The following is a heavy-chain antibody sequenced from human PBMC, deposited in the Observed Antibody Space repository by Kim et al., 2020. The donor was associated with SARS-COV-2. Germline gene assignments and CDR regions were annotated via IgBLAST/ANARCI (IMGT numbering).Heavy chain of an antibody. J-gene: IGHJ4*02. CDR3: ARSLPPGYYFDY. Sequence: YYVDSVKGRFTISRDNAKNSLYLQMNSLRAEDTAVYYCARSLPPGYYFDYWGQGTLVTVSS. V-gene: IGHV3-7*01.